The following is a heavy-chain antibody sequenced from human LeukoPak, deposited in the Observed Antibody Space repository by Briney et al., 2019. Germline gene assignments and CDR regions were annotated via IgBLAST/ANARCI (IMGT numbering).Heavy chain of an antibody. D-gene: IGHD3-22*01. Sequence: SETLSLTCAVSGGSISSSNWWSWVRQPPGKGLEWIGEIYHSGSTNYNPSLKSRVTISVDKSKNQFSLKLSSVTAADTAVYYCARESYDSSGYYFDYWGQGTLVTVSS. CDR2: IYHSGST. CDR3: ARESYDSSGYYFDY. J-gene: IGHJ4*02. CDR1: GGSISSSNW. V-gene: IGHV4-4*02.